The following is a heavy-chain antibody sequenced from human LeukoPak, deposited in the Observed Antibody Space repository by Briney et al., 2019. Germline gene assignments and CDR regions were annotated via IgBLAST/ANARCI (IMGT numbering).Heavy chain of an antibody. Sequence: ASVKVSCKASGGTFSSYAMSWVRQAPGKGLEWVSGISGSGGSTYYADSVKGRFTISRDNSKNTLYLQMNSLRAEDTAVYYCAKTATTCSSTSCLCFDYWGQGTLVTVSS. D-gene: IGHD2-2*01. J-gene: IGHJ4*02. CDR2: ISGSGGST. CDR3: AKTATTCSSTSCLCFDY. V-gene: IGHV3-23*01. CDR1: GGTFSSYA.